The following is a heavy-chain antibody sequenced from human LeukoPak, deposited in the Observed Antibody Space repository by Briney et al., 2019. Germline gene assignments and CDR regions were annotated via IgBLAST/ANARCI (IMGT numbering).Heavy chain of an antibody. Sequence: GGSLRLSCAASGFTFSDHYMDWVRQAPGKGLEWLARSRDKAKSYSTEHAASVKGGFTISRDNSKNSLYLQMNSLKTEDTAVYYCARRSNTYYTFDYWGQGTLVTVSS. CDR3: ARRSNTYYTFDY. V-gene: IGHV3-72*01. CDR1: GFTFSDHY. CDR2: SRDKAKSYST. J-gene: IGHJ4*02. D-gene: IGHD2-2*01.